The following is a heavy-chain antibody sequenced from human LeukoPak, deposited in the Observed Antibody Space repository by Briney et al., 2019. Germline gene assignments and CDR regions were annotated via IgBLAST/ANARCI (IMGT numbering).Heavy chain of an antibody. CDR2: FSSDGSHT. D-gene: IGHD2-21*01. CDR1: VFIFSTYF. J-gene: IGHJ3*02. V-gene: IGHV3-30-3*01. Sequence: GRSLRLSCAASVFIFSTYFMHGVRGATGGGVVWVGDFSSDGSHTFYVESVEGRFTISRDDSNNTLYLKMDSVRAEDRDVYFCERERQDTILHSVAFDIWGQGTMVTVSS. CDR3: ERERQDTILHSVAFDI.